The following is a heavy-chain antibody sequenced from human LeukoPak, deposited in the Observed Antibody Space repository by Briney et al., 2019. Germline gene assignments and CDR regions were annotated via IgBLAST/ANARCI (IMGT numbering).Heavy chain of an antibody. CDR1: GGSTGSDY. Sequence: SETLSLTCTVSGGSTGSDYWSWIRQPPGKGLEWIAYVYYSGVTSYNPSLKSRVAISIDTSKNQFSLNLSSVTAADTAVYYCARLSLHCSGGSCYRGAFDSWGQGTLVTVSS. CDR2: VYYSGVT. V-gene: IGHV4-59*08. CDR3: ARLSLHCSGGSCYRGAFDS. D-gene: IGHD2-15*01. J-gene: IGHJ4*02.